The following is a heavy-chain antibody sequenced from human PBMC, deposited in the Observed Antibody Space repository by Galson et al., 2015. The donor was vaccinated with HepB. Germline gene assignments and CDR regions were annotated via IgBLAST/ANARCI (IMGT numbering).Heavy chain of an antibody. J-gene: IGHJ6*02. V-gene: IGHV1-24*01. D-gene: IGHD3-22*01. CDR2: FHPEDGET. Sequence: SVKVSCKVSGYSLTELSIHWVRQAPGKGLEWMGGFHPEDGETIYAQKFQGRVTMTEDTSTDTAYVEVSSLRSEDTAVYYCTTLRWARVDDRGSYYDYNFYAMDVWGQGTTVIVSS. CDR1: GYSLTELS. CDR3: TTLRWARVDDRGSYYDYNFYAMDV.